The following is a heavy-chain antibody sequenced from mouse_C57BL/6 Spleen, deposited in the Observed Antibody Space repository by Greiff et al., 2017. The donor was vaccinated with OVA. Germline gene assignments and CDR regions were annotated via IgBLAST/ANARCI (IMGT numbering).Heavy chain of an antibody. D-gene: IGHD2-4*01. CDR2: INPNNGGT. J-gene: IGHJ3*01. Sequence: EVQLQQSGPELVKPGASVKMSCKASGYTFTDYNMHWVKQSHGKSLEWIGYINPNNGGTSYNQKFKGKATLTVNKSSSTAYMELRSLTSEDSAVYYCARVGYYDYDVFAYWGQGTLVTVSA. CDR1: GYTFTDYN. V-gene: IGHV1-22*01. CDR3: ARVGYYDYDVFAY.